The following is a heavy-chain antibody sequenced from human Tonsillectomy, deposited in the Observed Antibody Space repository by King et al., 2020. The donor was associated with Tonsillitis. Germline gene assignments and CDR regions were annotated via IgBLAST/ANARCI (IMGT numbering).Heavy chain of an antibody. Sequence: VQLQESGPGLVKPSQTLSLTCTVSGGSISSGDYYWSWIRQPPGKGLEWIGYIYYSGSTYYNPSLQSRVTISVDTSKNQFSLKQTSVTAADTAVYYCAGFVVVPAAPGGWDFDLWGRGTLVTVSS. CDR2: IYYSGST. V-gene: IGHV4-30-4*01. CDR1: GGSISSGDYY. J-gene: IGHJ2*01. CDR3: AGFVVVPAAPGGWDFDL. D-gene: IGHD2-2*01.